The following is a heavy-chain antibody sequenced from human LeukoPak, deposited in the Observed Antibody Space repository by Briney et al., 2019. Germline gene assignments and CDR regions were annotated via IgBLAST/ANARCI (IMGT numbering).Heavy chain of an antibody. V-gene: IGHV4-59*01. CDR3: ATHDYGNSRSEY. Sequence: SETLSLTCTVSGGSMSSYYWTWIRQPPGKGLEWIGCIYVGGTTDYNPSLKSRVTMSVATSKNQFSLKLTSLTAADTAMYYCATHDYGNSRSEYWGQGTLVTVSS. CDR1: GGSMSSYY. D-gene: IGHD3-16*01. CDR2: IYVGGTT. J-gene: IGHJ4*02.